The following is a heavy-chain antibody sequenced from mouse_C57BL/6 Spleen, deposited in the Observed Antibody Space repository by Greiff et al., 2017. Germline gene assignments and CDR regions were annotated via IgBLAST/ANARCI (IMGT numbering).Heavy chain of an antibody. Sequence: VHLVESGAELVKPGASVKLSCKASGYTFTEYTIHWVKQRSGQGLEWIGWFYPGSGSIKYNEKFKDKATLTADKSSSTVYMELSRLTSEDSAVYFCARHEGYGYDGPYWGQGTLVTVSA. V-gene: IGHV1-62-2*01. CDR1: GYTFTEYT. CDR2: FYPGSGSI. J-gene: IGHJ3*01. D-gene: IGHD2-2*01. CDR3: ARHEGYGYDGPY.